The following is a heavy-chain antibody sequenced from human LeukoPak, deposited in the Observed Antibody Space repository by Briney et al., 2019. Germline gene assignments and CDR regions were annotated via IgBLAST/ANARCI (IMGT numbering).Heavy chain of an antibody. Sequence: PGGSLRLSCAASGFTFSSYAMGWVRQAPGKGLEWVSGISWNSGSIGYADSVKGRFTISRDNAKNSLYLQMNSLRAEDTALYYCAKAMILGAFDIWGQGTMVTVSS. J-gene: IGHJ3*02. V-gene: IGHV3-9*01. CDR2: ISWNSGSI. D-gene: IGHD3-16*01. CDR3: AKAMILGAFDI. CDR1: GFTFSSYA.